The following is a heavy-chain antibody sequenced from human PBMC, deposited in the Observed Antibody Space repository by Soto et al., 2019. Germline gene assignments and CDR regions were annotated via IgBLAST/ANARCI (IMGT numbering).Heavy chain of an antibody. CDR3: ARGSTGTETIDY. D-gene: IGHD1-7*01. CDR2: INPSGGST. Sequence: ASVKVSCKESGYTFTSYYMHWVRQAPGQGLEWMGIINPSGGSTSYAQKFQSRVTMTRDTSTSTVYMELSSLRSEDTAVYYCARGSTGTETIDYWGQVNLVTVSS. V-gene: IGHV1-46*01. J-gene: IGHJ4*02. CDR1: GYTFTSYY.